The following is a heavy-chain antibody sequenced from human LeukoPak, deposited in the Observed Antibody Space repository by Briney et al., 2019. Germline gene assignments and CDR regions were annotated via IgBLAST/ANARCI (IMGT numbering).Heavy chain of an antibody. D-gene: IGHD6-13*01. V-gene: IGHV1-2*02. CDR1: GYTFTGYY. J-gene: IGHJ4*02. Sequence: ASVKVSCKASGYTFTGYYMHWVRQAPGQGLEWMGWINPNSGGTNYAQKFQGRVTMTRDTSISTAYMELSRLRSDDTAVYYCAGEDTAAAVYYFDYWGQGTLVTVSS. CDR2: INPNSGGT. CDR3: AGEDTAAAVYYFDY.